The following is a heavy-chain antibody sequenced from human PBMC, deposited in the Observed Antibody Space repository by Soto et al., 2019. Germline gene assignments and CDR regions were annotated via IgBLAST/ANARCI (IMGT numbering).Heavy chain of an antibody. CDR3: AKSKFARWYFDL. CDR2: ISYDGSNK. V-gene: IGHV3-30*18. Sequence: QVQLVESGGGVVQPGRSLRLSCAASGFTFSSYGMHWVRQAPGKGLEWVAVISYDGSNKYYADSVKGRFTISRDNSKNTLYLQMNSLRADDTAVYYCAKSKFARWYFDLWGRGTLVTVSS. J-gene: IGHJ2*01. D-gene: IGHD3-16*01. CDR1: GFTFSSYG.